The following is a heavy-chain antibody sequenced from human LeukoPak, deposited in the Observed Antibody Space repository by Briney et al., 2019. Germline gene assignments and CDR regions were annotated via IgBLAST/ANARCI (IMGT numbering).Heavy chain of an antibody. CDR1: GFTFSSYS. J-gene: IGHJ4*02. CDR3: ARGSSGYYYVWAY. Sequence: GGSLRLSCAASGFTFSSYSMNWVRQAPGKGLEWVSSISSSSSYIYYADSVKGRFTISRDNAKNSLYLQMNSLRAEDTAVYDCARGSSGYYYVWAYWGQGTLVTVSS. D-gene: IGHD3-22*01. CDR2: ISSSSSYI. V-gene: IGHV3-21*01.